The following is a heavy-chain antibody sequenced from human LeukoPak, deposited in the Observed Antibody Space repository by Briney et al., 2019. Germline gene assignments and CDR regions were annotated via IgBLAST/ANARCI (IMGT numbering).Heavy chain of an antibody. Sequence: SETLSLTCTVSGGSISSSSYYWGWIRQTPGKGLEWIGSIYYSGSTNYNPSLKSRVTISVDTSKNQFSLKLSSVTAADTAVYYCARARLRLYYYYMDVWGKGTTVTVSS. V-gene: IGHV4-39*07. J-gene: IGHJ6*03. D-gene: IGHD4-17*01. CDR3: ARARLRLYYYYMDV. CDR2: IYYSGST. CDR1: GGSISSSSYY.